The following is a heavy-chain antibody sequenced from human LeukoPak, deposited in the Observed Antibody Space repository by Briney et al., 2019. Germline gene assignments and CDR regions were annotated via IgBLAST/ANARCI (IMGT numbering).Heavy chain of an antibody. CDR1: GFTFSSYW. CDR2: INSDGSST. D-gene: IGHD6-13*01. J-gene: IGHJ4*02. V-gene: IGHV3-74*01. Sequence: GGSLRLSCAASGFTFSSYWMHWVRQAPGKGLVWVSRINSDGSSTSYADSVKGRFTISRDNAKNTLYLRMNSLRAEDTAVYYCAKAQQLVPLGYWGQGTLVTVSS. CDR3: AKAQQLVPLGY.